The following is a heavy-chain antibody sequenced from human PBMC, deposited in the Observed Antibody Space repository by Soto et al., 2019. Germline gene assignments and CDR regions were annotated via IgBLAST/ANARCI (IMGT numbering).Heavy chain of an antibody. CDR3: ARGGRIVGVRGMDV. D-gene: IGHD1-26*01. CDR1: GGSFSGYY. J-gene: IGHJ6*02. Sequence: SETLSLTCAVYGGSFSGYYWSWIRQPPGKGLEWIGEINHSGSTNYNPSLKSRVTISVDTSKNQFSLKLSSVTAADTAVYYCARGGRIVGVRGMDVWGQGTTVTV. CDR2: INHSGST. V-gene: IGHV4-34*01.